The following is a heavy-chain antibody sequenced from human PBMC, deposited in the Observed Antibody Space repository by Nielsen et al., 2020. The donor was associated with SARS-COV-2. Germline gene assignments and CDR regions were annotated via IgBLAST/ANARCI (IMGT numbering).Heavy chain of an antibody. Sequence: KVSCKGSGFSFTSYWISWVRQLPGKGLEWMGRIDPSDSSTNYSPSFEGLVTIPADKSISTAYLQWTTLRASDTAMYYCARSSPRGVIVWGQGTLVTVSS. J-gene: IGHJ4*02. CDR3: ARSSPRGVIV. D-gene: IGHD3-16*02. CDR2: IDPSDSST. CDR1: GFSFTSYW. V-gene: IGHV5-10-1*01.